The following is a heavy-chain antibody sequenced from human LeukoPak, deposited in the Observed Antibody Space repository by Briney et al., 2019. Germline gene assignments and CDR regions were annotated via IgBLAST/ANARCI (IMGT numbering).Heavy chain of an antibody. D-gene: IGHD2-15*01. CDR3: ARDGSANWFDP. V-gene: IGHV1-69*06. Sequence: SVKVSCKASGDTFSSYAISWVRQAPGQGLEWLGGIIPIFGTANYAQKFQGSFTITADKSTSTAYLELSSLRSDDTAVYYCARDGSANWFDPWGQGTLVTVSS. J-gene: IGHJ5*02. CDR2: IIPIFGTA. CDR1: GDTFSSYA.